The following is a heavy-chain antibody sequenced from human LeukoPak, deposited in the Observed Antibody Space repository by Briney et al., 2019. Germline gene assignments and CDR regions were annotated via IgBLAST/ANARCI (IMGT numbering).Heavy chain of an antibody. D-gene: IGHD3-10*01. J-gene: IGHJ6*02. V-gene: IGHV3-7*04. CDR3: ARDYYGSGSYLATHYYYYYGMDV. CDR2: IKEDGIVK. Sequence: GGSLRLSCAASGFSFSTYEMNWVRQAPGKGLEWVANIKEDGIVKYYVESVKGRFTISRDNAKNSLYLQMNSLRAEDTAVYYCARDYYGSGSYLATHYYYYYGMDVWGQGTTVTVSS. CDR1: GFSFSTYE.